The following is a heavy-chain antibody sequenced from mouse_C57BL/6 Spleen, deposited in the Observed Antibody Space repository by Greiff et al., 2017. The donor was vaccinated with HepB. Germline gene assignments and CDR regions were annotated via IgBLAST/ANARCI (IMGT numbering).Heavy chain of an antibody. Sequence: DVKLVESGGGLVKPGGSLKLSCAASGFTFSDYGMHWVRQAPEKGLEWVAYISSGSSTIYYADTVKGRFTISRDNAKNTLFLQMTSLRSEDTAMYYCAKDSNYAFDYWGQGTTLTVSS. J-gene: IGHJ2*01. CDR1: GFTFSDYG. CDR3: AKDSNYAFDY. V-gene: IGHV5-17*01. CDR2: ISSGSSTI. D-gene: IGHD2-5*01.